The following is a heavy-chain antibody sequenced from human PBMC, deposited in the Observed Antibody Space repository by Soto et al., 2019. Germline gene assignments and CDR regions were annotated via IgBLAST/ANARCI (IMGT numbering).Heavy chain of an antibody. CDR1: GYSIASHL. CDR2: IYPGDSDT. CDR3: VSPLWFGDSYYYGMDV. D-gene: IGHD3-10*01. V-gene: IGHV5-51*01. J-gene: IGHJ6*02. Sequence: WESLKISCKGSGYSIASHLSGWVRQMPGKGLEWMGIIYPGDSDTRYSPSFQGQVTISADKSISNAYLQWSSLRAEDTAVYYCVSPLWFGDSYYYGMDVWGQGTTVTVSS.